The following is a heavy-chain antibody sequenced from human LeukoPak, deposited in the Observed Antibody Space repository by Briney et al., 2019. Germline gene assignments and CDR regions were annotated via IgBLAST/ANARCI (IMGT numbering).Heavy chain of an antibody. Sequence: GGSLGLSCAASGFTFSSYAMSWVRQAPGKGLEWVSAVSGSGGSTYYADSVQGRFTISRDNSKNTLYLQMNSPRTEDTAVYYCAKSWLRLGGDYWGQGTLVTVSS. CDR3: AKSWLRLGGDY. D-gene: IGHD5-12*01. CDR1: GFTFSSYA. CDR2: VSGSGGST. J-gene: IGHJ4*02. V-gene: IGHV3-23*01.